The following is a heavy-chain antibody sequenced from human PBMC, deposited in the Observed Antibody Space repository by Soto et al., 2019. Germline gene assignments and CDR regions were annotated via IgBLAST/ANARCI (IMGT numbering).Heavy chain of an antibody. CDR1: GGSIRSYN. J-gene: IGHJ5*02. Sequence: QVQLQESGPGLVKPSETLSLTCTVSGGSIRSYNWNWIRQPPGKGLEWIGFVYNSGGTNYNPSLKSRVTISVDTSKNQFSLKLNSVTAADTAVYYCARRAVVAVAGSLDNWFDPWGQGTLVTVSS. D-gene: IGHD2-15*01. CDR3: ARRAVVAVAGSLDNWFDP. CDR2: VYNSGGT. V-gene: IGHV4-59*01.